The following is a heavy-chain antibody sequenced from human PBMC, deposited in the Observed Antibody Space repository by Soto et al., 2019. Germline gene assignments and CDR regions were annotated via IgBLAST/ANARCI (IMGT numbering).Heavy chain of an antibody. CDR1: GGSIIRYY. CDR2: IDTSGTT. V-gene: IGHV4-4*07. J-gene: IGHJ6*02. Sequence: SETLSLTCTVSGGSIIRYYVSWIRQSAGKGLEWIGRIDTSGTTNYNPSLKSRVTMSVDASKNHFSLNLSSVTAADTAVYYCARGPRGYVYYHGMDVWGQGTTVTVSS. D-gene: IGHD3-10*01. CDR3: ARGPRGYVYYHGMDV.